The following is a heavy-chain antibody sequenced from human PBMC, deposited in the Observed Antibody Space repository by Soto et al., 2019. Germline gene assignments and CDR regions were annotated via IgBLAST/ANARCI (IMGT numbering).Heavy chain of an antibody. V-gene: IGHV4-4*07. J-gene: IGHJ4*02. D-gene: IGHD6-13*01. CDR2: IYTSGGT. CDR1: GGSITGYY. CDR3: ARGFGSSWYYFDF. Sequence: SETLSLTCTVSGGSITGYYWTWIRQPAGKGLEWIGRIYTSGGTDYNPSLKSRLTMSVDTSKNRFSLKLTSVTAADTAVYYCARGFGSSWYYFDFWGQGALVTVSS.